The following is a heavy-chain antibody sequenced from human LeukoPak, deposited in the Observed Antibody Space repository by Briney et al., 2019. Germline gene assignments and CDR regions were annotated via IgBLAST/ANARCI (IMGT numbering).Heavy chain of an antibody. J-gene: IGHJ2*01. CDR2: IIPIFGTA. V-gene: IGHV1-69*13. D-gene: IGHD2-15*01. CDR1: GGTFSSYA. CDR3: ARDRGGGRAADYWYFDL. Sequence: SVKVSCKASGGTFSSYAISWVRQAPGQGLEWMGGIIPIFGTANYAQRFQGRVTITADESTSTAYMELSSLRSEDTAVYYCARDRGGGRAADYWYFDLWGRGTLVTVSS.